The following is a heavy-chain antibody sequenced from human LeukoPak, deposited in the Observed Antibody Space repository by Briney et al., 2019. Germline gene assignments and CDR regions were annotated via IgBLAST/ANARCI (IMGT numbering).Heavy chain of an antibody. J-gene: IGHJ4*02. CDR3: ARDLTAGGDGQGY. D-gene: IGHD2-21*01. Sequence: ASVKVSCKASGYIFATYGVSWVRQAPGQGLEWVGWIRPYKGKTNYAQKLQGRVTITTDTSTSTDHMELRSLRTDDTAVYYCARDLTAGGDGQGYWGQGTLVTVSS. V-gene: IGHV1-18*01. CDR1: GYIFATYG. CDR2: IRPYKGKT.